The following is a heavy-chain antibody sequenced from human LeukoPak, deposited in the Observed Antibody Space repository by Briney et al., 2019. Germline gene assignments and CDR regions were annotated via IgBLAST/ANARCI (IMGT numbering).Heavy chain of an antibody. CDR3: ARRRVLDY. CDR2: ISGSGDGT. Sequence: GGSLRLSCAASGFTFTNHAMTWVRQAPGKGLEWVLSISGSGDGTYYADSVKGRFTISRDNSENTLYLQMNSLRAEDTAIYYCARRRVLDYWGQGTLVTVSS. J-gene: IGHJ4*02. CDR1: GFTFTNHA. V-gene: IGHV3-23*01.